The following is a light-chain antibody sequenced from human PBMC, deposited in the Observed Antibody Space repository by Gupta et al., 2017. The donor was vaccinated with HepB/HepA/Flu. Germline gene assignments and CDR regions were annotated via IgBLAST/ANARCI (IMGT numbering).Light chain of an antibody. J-gene: IGKJ3*01. CDR1: QSVSSTY. Sequence: DIELTQFPGTLSLSPGERATLSCRASQSVSSTYLAWYQRKPGQAPRLLIYGTSTRATGVADRFSGSGSGTDFTLTISSLHPEDFAVYYCQQYASFPPTFGPGTKVEIK. V-gene: IGKV3-20*01. CDR2: GTS. CDR3: QQYASFPPT.